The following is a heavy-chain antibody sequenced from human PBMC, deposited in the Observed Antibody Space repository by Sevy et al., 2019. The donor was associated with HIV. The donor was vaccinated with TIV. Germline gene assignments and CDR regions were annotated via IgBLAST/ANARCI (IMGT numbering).Heavy chain of an antibody. CDR3: STDPIIVLLVTDGMDV. CDR1: GFTFSHAW. V-gene: IGHV3-15*01. D-gene: IGHD2-8*02. Sequence: GGSLRLSCAASGFTFSHAWMSWVRQAPGKGLEWVGRIKSKPDGGKTDNAAPVKGRFTISRDDSKNTLFLQMNSLKTEDTAVYYCSTDPIIVLLVTDGMDVWGQGTTVTVSS. CDR2: IKSKPDGGKT. J-gene: IGHJ6*02.